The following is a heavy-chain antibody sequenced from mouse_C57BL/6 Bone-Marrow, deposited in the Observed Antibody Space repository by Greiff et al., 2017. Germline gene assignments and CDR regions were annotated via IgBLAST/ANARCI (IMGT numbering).Heavy chain of an antibody. J-gene: IGHJ4*01. Sequence: VQLQQSGPVLVKPGASVKMSCKASGYTFTDYYMNWVKQSHGKSLEWIGVINPYNGGTSYNQKFKGKATLTVDKSSSTAYMELNSLTSEDSAVYYCARSLLRRAMDYWGQGTSVTVSS. D-gene: IGHD1-1*01. CDR3: ARSLLRRAMDY. CDR2: INPYNGGT. CDR1: GYTFTDYY. V-gene: IGHV1-19*01.